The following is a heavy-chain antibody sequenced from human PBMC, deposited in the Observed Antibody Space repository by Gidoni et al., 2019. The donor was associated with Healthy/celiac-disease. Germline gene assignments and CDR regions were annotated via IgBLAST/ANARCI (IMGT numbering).Heavy chain of an antibody. D-gene: IGHD1-20*01. J-gene: IGHJ3*02. Sequence: EVQLLESGGGLVQPGGSLRLSCAASGFTFSSYAMSWVRQAPGKGLELVSAFSGSCCSPYYADSVKGRFTISRDNSKNTLYLQMNSLRAEDTAVYYCAKDRWYWLPDAFDIWGQGTMVTVSS. CDR3: AKDRWYWLPDAFDI. CDR1: GFTFSSYA. V-gene: IGHV3-23*01. CDR2: FSGSCCSP.